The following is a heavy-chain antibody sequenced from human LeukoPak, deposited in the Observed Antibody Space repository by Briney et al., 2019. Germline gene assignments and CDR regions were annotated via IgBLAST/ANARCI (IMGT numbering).Heavy chain of an antibody. CDR3: ARDYGSGSYSEFDY. CDR2: ISSSSSYI. J-gene: IGHJ4*02. CDR1: EFTFSSYA. D-gene: IGHD3-10*01. V-gene: IGHV3-21*01. Sequence: PGGSLRLSCAASEFTFSSYAMSWVRQAPGKGLEWVSSISSSSSYIYYADSVKGRFTISRDNAKNSLYLQMNSLRAEDTAVYYYARDYGSGSYSEFDYWGQGTLVTVSS.